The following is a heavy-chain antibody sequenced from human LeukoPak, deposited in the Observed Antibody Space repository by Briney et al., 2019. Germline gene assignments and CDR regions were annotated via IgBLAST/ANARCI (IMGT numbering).Heavy chain of an antibody. D-gene: IGHD2-2*01. CDR2: INHSGST. Sequence: IRQPPXXXXXXXXEINHSGSTNYSPSLKSRVTISVDTSKNQFSLKLSSVTAADTAVYYCARRSRSSTSSFDPWGQGTLVTVSS. J-gene: IGHJ5*02. V-gene: IGHV4-34*01. CDR3: ARRSRSSTSSFDP.